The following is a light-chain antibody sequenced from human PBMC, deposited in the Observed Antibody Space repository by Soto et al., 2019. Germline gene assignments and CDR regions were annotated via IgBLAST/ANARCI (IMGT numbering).Light chain of an antibody. CDR2: GAS. Sequence: EIVLTQSPGTLSLSPGERATLSCRASQSVSNNYLAWYQQKPGQAPRLLIYGASNRATGIPDRFSGSGSGTDFTLTISRLEPEAFAVYYCQQYGSSGTFGQGTTVEIK. CDR1: QSVSNNY. V-gene: IGKV3-20*01. J-gene: IGKJ1*01. CDR3: QQYGSSGT.